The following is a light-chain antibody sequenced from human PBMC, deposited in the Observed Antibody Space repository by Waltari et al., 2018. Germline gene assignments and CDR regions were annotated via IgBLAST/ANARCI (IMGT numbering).Light chain of an antibody. J-gene: IGLJ2*01. V-gene: IGLV2-14*03. CDR3: SSHTTSSTLV. CDR2: DVT. Sequence: QPALTQPASVSGSPGQSQTIHCTGSSSAVGRSTFASWYQQHTGKAPKLMIFDVTDRPSGVSDRFSGSKSGNTASLTISGLQPEDEADYYCSSHTTSSTLVFGGGTRVTVL. CDR1: SSAVGRSTF.